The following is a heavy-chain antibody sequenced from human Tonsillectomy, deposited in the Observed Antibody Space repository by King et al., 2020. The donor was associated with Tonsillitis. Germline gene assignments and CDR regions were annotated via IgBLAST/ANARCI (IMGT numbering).Heavy chain of an antibody. D-gene: IGHD3-22*01. CDR3: ASPSGDYDSSGYYC. Sequence: QLQESGPGLVKPSETLSLTCTVSGGSISSSSYYWGWIRQPPGKGLEWIGSIYYSGSTYYNPSLKSRVTISVDTSKNQFSLKLSSVTAADTAGYYCASPSGDYDSSGYYCWGQGTLVTVSS. CDR1: GGSISSSSYY. CDR2: IYYSGST. J-gene: IGHJ4*02. V-gene: IGHV4-39*01.